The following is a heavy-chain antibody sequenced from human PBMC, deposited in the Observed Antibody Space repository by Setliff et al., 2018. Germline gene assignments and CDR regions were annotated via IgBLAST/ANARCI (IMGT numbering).Heavy chain of an antibody. Sequence: SLRLSCGASGFTFFNHAMHWVRPTPGKGLEWVAMIWSDGINKYYGASVKGRFTVSRDNSKKMVYLEMNTLGAEDTALYYCVTDPPGSGWSFDSWGQGTLVTVSS. CDR3: VTDPPGSGWSFDS. CDR1: GFTFFNHA. CDR2: IWSDGINK. J-gene: IGHJ4*02. D-gene: IGHD6-19*01. V-gene: IGHV3-33*03.